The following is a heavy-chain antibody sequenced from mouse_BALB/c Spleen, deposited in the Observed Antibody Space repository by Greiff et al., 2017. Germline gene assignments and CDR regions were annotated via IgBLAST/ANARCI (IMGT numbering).Heavy chain of an antibody. J-gene: IGHJ3*01. Sequence: VQRVESGPGLVAPSQSLSITCTVSGFSLTSYGVHWVRQPPGKGLEWLGVIWAGGSTNYNSALMSRLSISKDNSKSQVFLKMNSLQTDDTAMYYCASGITTWFAYWGQGTLVTVSA. V-gene: IGHV2-9*02. D-gene: IGHD2-4*01. CDR3: ASGITTWFAY. CDR2: IWAGGST. CDR1: GFSLTSYG.